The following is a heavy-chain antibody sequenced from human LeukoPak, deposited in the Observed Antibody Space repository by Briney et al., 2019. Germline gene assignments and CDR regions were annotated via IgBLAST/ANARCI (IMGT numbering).Heavy chain of an antibody. V-gene: IGHV3-21*01. CDR3: GRGQSFGPD. Sequence: GSLRLSCAASGFTFSENSMNWVRQAPGKGLEWVSSITRDSGLTYYADSVKGRFTISRDNAQNSLYLQMDSLRVEDTAKYFCGRGQSFGPDGGRGIRVTVSA. CDR2: ITRDSGLT. D-gene: IGHD3-3*01. CDR1: GFTFSENS. J-gene: IGHJ4*02.